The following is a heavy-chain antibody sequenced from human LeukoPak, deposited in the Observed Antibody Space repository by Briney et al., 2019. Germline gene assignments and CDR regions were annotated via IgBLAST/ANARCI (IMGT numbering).Heavy chain of an antibody. D-gene: IGHD3-22*01. CDR1: GGSFSGYY. V-gene: IGHV4-34*01. CDR3: ARMYYYDSSGYYPHGWFDP. CDR2: INHSGST. J-gene: IGHJ5*02. Sequence: SETLSLTCAVYGGSFSGYYWSWIRQPPGKGLEWTGEINHSGSTNYNPSLKSRVTISVDTSKNQFSLKLSSVTAADTAVYYCARMYYYDSSGYYPHGWFDPWGQGTLVTVSS.